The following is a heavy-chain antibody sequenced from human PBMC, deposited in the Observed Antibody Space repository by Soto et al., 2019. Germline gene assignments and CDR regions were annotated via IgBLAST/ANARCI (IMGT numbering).Heavy chain of an antibody. J-gene: IGHJ6*02. Sequence: KPSETLSLTCAVSGGSISSGGYSWSWIRQPPGKGLEWIGYIYHSGSTYYNPSLKSRVTISVDRSKNQFSLKLSSVTAADTAVYYCARGITIFGVVIKGLDVWGQGTTVTVSS. CDR3: ARGITIFGVVIKGLDV. D-gene: IGHD3-3*01. V-gene: IGHV4-30-2*01. CDR2: IYHSGST. CDR1: GGSISSGGYS.